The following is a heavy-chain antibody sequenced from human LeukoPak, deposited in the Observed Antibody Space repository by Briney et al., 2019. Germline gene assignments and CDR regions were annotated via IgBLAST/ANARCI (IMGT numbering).Heavy chain of an antibody. CDR2: IYYSGST. J-gene: IGHJ4*02. CDR3: ARPRGSAGGVDY. V-gene: IGHV4-39*01. Sequence: PSETLSLTCTVSGGSISSSSYYWGWIRQPPGKGLEWIGSIYYSGSTYYNPSLKSRVTISVDTSKNQFSLKLSSVTAADTAVYYCARPRGSAGGVDYWGQGTLATVSS. D-gene: IGHD3-16*01. CDR1: GGSISSSSYY.